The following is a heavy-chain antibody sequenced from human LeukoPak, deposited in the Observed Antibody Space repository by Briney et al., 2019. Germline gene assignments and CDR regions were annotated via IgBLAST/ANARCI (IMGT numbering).Heavy chain of an antibody. Sequence: SETLSLTCTVSGGSISSYYWSWIRQPPGKGLEWIGYIYYSGGTNYNPSLKSRVTISVDTSKNQFSLKLSSVTAADTAVYYCASDYGDYVFDLWGRGTLVTVSS. CDR2: IYYSGGT. CDR3: ASDYGDYVFDL. CDR1: GGSISSYY. J-gene: IGHJ2*01. D-gene: IGHD4-17*01. V-gene: IGHV4-59*01.